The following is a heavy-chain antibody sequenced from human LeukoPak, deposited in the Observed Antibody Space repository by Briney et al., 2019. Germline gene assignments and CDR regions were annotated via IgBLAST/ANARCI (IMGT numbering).Heavy chain of an antibody. J-gene: IGHJ4*02. CDR2: IYYSGST. CDR3: ASGGSYFDY. V-gene: IGHV4-59*01. D-gene: IGHD1-26*01. CDR1: GGSISSYY. Sequence: SETLSLTCTVPGGSISSYYWSWIRQPPGKGLEWIGYIYYSGSTNYNPSLKSRVTISVDTSKNQFSLKLSSVTAADTAVYYCASGGSYFDYWGQGTLVTVSS.